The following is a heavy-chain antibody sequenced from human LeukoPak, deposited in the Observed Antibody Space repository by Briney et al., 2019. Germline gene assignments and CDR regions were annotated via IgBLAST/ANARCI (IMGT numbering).Heavy chain of an antibody. J-gene: IGHJ4*01. D-gene: IGHD3-9*01. Sequence: RSETLSLTCTVSGGSTSSSSYYWGWIRQPPGKGLEWIGSISYSGSIYYKPSLKSRVTISVDTSKNHFSLKVSSVTAADTAVYYCARFHFDAFDYWGHESLVTVSS. V-gene: IGHV4-39*02. CDR2: ISYSGSI. CDR3: ARFHFDAFDY. CDR1: GGSTSSSSYY.